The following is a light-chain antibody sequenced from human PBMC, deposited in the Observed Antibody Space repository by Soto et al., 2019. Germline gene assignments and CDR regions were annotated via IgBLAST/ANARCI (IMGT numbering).Light chain of an antibody. CDR3: QQANILPPV. CDR2: KAS. Sequence: DIHMAQSPSTLSGSVGDRVTNTCQASQAISSWLAWYQQKPGKAPKLLIYKASTLKSGVPSRFSGSGSGTEFTLTISSLQPEDFATYYCQQANILPPVFGGGTKVDNK. V-gene: IGKV1-5*03. J-gene: IGKJ4*01. CDR1: QAISSW.